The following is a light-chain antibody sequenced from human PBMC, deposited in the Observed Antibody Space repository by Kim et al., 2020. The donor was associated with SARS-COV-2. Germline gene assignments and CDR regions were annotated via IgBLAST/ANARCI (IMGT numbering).Light chain of an antibody. CDR3: QKYNSAPCT. Sequence: ASIGDRVTITCRASQGLSNSLAWYQQQPGKVPKLLIYAASALQSGVPSRFSGSGSGTDFTLTISSLQPEDVATYYCQKYNSAPCTFGPGTKVDIK. J-gene: IGKJ3*01. V-gene: IGKV1-27*01. CDR1: QGLSNS. CDR2: AAS.